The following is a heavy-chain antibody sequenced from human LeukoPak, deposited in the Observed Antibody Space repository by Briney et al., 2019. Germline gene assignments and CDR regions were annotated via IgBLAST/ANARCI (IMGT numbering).Heavy chain of an antibody. CDR1: EFSLRSYS. CDR3: ARESGGGYHSEGPKY. CDR2: INSGSSTI. Sequence: PGGSLRLSCGASEFSLRSYSMDWVRQAPGKGLEWVSHINSGSSTIYYADSVKGRFTISRDNAGNSLYLQMNSLRAEGTAVYSCARESGGGYHSEGPKYWGLGTLVTVSS. D-gene: IGHD2-21*02. J-gene: IGHJ4*02. V-gene: IGHV3-48*01.